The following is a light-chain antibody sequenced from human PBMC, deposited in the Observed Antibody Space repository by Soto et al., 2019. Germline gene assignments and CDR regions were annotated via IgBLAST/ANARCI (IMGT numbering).Light chain of an antibody. CDR2: AAS. J-gene: IGKJ1*01. CDR3: QQSSGSRDWA. Sequence: EIQMTQSPTSVSASVGDRDSMTCLASQSIRSHLNWYQTKPGKAPKLLIYAASSLQSGVPSRFSGSGSGTDFTLTIRGLQPEDFATYYCQQSSGSRDWAFGQGTNVDIK. CDR1: QSIRSH. V-gene: IGKV1-39*01.